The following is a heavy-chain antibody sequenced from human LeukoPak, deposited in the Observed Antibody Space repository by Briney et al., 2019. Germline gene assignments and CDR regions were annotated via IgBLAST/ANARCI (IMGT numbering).Heavy chain of an antibody. CDR2: ISSSSSYI. CDR1: GFTFSSYS. Sequence: GGSLRLSCAASGFTFSSYSMNWVRQAPGKGLEWVSSISSSSSYIYYADSVKGRFTISRDNAKNSLYLQMNSLRAEDTAVYYCARDPHPYDSWSGYYAYYYYYMDVWGKGTTVTVSS. V-gene: IGHV3-21*01. D-gene: IGHD3-3*01. J-gene: IGHJ6*03. CDR3: ARDPHPYDSWSGYYAYYYYYMDV.